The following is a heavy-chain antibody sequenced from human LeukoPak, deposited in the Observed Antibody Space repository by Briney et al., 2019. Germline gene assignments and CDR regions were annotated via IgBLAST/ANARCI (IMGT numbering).Heavy chain of an antibody. CDR3: AREFSGVSSSSADYYYYMDV. J-gene: IGHJ6*03. Sequence: GASVTLSCKASGYTFTSYGISWVRQAPGQGLEWIGSISAYNGNTNYAQKLQGRVTMTTDTSTSTAYMELRSLRSDDTAVYYCAREFSGVSSSSADYYYYMDVWGKGTTVTVSS. CDR2: ISAYNGNT. V-gene: IGHV1-18*01. CDR1: GYTFTSYG. D-gene: IGHD6-6*01.